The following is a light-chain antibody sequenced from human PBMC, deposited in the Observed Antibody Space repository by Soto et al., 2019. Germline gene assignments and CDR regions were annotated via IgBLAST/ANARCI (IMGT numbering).Light chain of an antibody. J-gene: IGKJ4*01. Sequence: DIQMTQSPSSLSASVGDRVTITCQASLDIKNYLNWYQQKPGKAPNLLIYDASNLKTGVPSRFSGSGYGTHCTFTISRLQPEESATYYCQHYEHRPPLSFGGGTKVEIK. CDR2: DAS. CDR3: QHYEHRPPLS. V-gene: IGKV1-33*01. CDR1: LDIKNY.